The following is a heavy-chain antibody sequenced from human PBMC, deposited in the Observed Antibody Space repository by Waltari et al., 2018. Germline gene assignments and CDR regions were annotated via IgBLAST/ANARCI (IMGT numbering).Heavy chain of an antibody. CDR1: GFNVSSNY. CDR3: ARDRKGRGYSYGYGFEFDY. V-gene: IGHV3-53*01. J-gene: IGHJ4*02. CDR2: IYSGGNL. Sequence: EVQLVESGGGLIQPGGSLRLSCSASGFNVSSNYMTWVRQAPGKGLEWFSVIYSGGNLYYAESVKGRFTISRDNSKNTLYLQMNSLRADDTGVYYCARDRKGRGYSYGYGFEFDYWGQGTPVTVSS. D-gene: IGHD5-18*01.